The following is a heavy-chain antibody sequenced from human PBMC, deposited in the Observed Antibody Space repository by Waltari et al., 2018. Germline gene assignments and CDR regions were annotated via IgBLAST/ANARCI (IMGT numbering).Heavy chain of an antibody. D-gene: IGHD2-21*01. J-gene: IGHJ3*01. CDR1: GLTFRNYG. V-gene: IGHV3-30*02. CDR2: IRYDGNTI. CDR3: AKDGDYSLPGYDAFDV. Sequence: HLVESGGGVVQPGGSLRLSCLASGLTFRNYGMHWVRQIPGKGLEWVASIRYDGNTIYDADSVKGRFTISRDNSNNILYLQMNSLRPEDTAVYFCAKDGDYSLPGYDAFDVWGQGTLVTVSS.